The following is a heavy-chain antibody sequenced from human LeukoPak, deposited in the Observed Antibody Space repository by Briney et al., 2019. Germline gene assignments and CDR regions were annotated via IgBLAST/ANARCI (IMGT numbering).Heavy chain of an antibody. CDR1: GGSISSGGYS. V-gene: IGHV4-30-2*01. CDR2: INHSGST. Sequence: SETLSLTCTVSGGSISSGGYSWSWIRQPPGKGLEWIGEINHSGSTNYNPSLKSRVTISVDTSKNQFSLKLSSVTAADTAVYYCARGRGYGFYWGQGTLVTVSS. D-gene: IGHD6-25*01. J-gene: IGHJ4*02. CDR3: ARGRGYGFY.